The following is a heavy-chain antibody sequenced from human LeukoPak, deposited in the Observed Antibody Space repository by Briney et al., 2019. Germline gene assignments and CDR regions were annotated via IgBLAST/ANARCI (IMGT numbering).Heavy chain of an antibody. CDR1: GGSFSGYY. Sequence: SETLSLTCAVYGGSFSGYYWSWIRQPPGEGLEWIGEINHSGSTNYSPSLKSRVTISVDTSKNQFSLKLSSVTAADTAVYYCACYSGSYGGGIDYWGQGTLVTVSS. D-gene: IGHD1-26*01. CDR3: ACYSGSYGGGIDY. J-gene: IGHJ4*02. CDR2: INHSGST. V-gene: IGHV4-34*01.